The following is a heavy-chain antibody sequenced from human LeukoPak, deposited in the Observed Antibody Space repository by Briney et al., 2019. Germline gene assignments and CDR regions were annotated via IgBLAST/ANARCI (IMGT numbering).Heavy chain of an antibody. CDR1: GGSFSGYY. D-gene: IGHD3-3*01. CDR2: INHSGST. CDR3: ARGRDRYYDFWSGYYPYFDY. J-gene: IGHJ4*02. V-gene: IGHV4-34*01. Sequence: PSETLSLTCAVYGGSFSGYYWSWIRQPPGKGLEWIGEINHSGSTNYNPPLKSRVTISVDTSKNQFSLKLSSVTAADTAVYYCARGRDRYYDFWSGYYPYFDYWGQGTLVTVSS.